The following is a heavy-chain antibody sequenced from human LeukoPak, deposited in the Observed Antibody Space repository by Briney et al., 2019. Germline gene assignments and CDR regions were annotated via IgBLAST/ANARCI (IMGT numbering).Heavy chain of an antibody. CDR2: IYYSGST. D-gene: IGHD2-2*01. V-gene: IGHV4-39*07. CDR1: GGSISSSSYY. J-gene: IGHJ4*02. CDR3: ARRQRGVLWHANMDDGTQVDY. Sequence: SETLSLTCTVSGGSISSSSYYWGGIRHPPGKGLEWIGSIYYSGSTYYNPSLKSRVTISVDTSKNQFSLKLSSVTAADTAVYYCARRQRGVLWHANMDDGTQVDYWGQGTLVTVSS.